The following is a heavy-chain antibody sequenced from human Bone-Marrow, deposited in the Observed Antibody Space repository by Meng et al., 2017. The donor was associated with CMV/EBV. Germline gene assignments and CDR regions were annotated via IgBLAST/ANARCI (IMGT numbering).Heavy chain of an antibody. CDR1: GFTFSSYA. D-gene: IGHD2-2*02. V-gene: IGHV3-30-3*01. CDR2: ISYDGSNK. CDR3: ARGLDCSSTSCYNY. Sequence: SGFTFSSYAMHCVRQAPGKGLEWVAVISYDGSNKYYADSVKGRFTISRDNSKNTLYLQMNSLRAEDTAVYYCARGLDCSSTSCYNYWGQGTLVTVSS. J-gene: IGHJ4*02.